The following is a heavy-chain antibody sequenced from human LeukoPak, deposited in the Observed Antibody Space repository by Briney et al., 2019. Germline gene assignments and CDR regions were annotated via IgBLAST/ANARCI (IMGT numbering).Heavy chain of an antibody. D-gene: IGHD3-16*01. CDR3: ARDRTLGEFDF. V-gene: IGHV3-48*01. J-gene: IGHJ4*02. Sequence: GGSLRLSCAASGFTFSGYSMNWVRQAPGRGLEWVSYITSSRSTIYYADSVKGRFTISRDNAKNSLYLQMNSLRAEDTAVYYCARDRTLGEFDFWGQGTLVTASS. CDR1: GFTFSGYS. CDR2: ITSSRSTI.